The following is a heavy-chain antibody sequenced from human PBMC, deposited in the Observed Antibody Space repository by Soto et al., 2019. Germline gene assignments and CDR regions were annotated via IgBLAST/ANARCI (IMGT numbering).Heavy chain of an antibody. V-gene: IGHV3-74*01. CDR3: VRTSLVVAAATREDY. CDR1: GFTFSSNW. CDR2: INSDGSST. D-gene: IGHD2-15*01. Sequence: EVQLVESGGGLVQPGGSLRLSCAASGFTFSSNWMHWVRQAPGKGLVWVSRINSDGSSTSYADSVKGRFTISRDYAKNTLYLQMNSLRAEDTAVYYCVRTSLVVAAATREDYWGQGTLVTVCS. J-gene: IGHJ4*02.